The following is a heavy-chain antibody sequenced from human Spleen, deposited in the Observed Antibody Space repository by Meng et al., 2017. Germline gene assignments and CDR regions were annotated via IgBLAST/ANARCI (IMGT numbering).Heavy chain of an antibody. V-gene: IGHV4-34*01. Sequence: QVQLRQWGAGLVKPSETLSLTCAVYGGSFSDYYWSWIRQPPGKGLEWIGEINHSGSTNYNPSLKSRVTISVDTSKNQFSLKLSSVTAADTAVYYCARGRGWSSHIDYWGQGTLVTVSS. CDR2: INHSGST. CDR3: ARGRGWSSHIDY. CDR1: GGSFSDYY. J-gene: IGHJ4*02. D-gene: IGHD2-15*01.